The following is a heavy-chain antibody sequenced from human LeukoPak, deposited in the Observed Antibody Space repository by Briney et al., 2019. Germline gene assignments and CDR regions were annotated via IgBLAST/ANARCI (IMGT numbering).Heavy chain of an antibody. CDR2: IYTSGST. D-gene: IGHD1-14*01. CDR3: AREPDYYYYGMDV. Sequence: PSQTLSLTCTVSGGSISSGSYDWSWIRPPAGKGLELIGRIYTSGSTNYNPSLKSRFTISVDTSKNQFSLKLSSVTAADTAVYYCAREPDYYYYGMDVWGQGTTVTVSS. V-gene: IGHV4-61*02. J-gene: IGHJ6*02. CDR1: GGSISSGSYD.